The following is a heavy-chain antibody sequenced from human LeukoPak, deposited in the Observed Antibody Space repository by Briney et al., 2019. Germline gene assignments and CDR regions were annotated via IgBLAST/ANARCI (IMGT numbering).Heavy chain of an antibody. CDR1: GYTFTSYD. Sequence: ASVKVSCKASGYTFTSYDINWVRQATGQGLEWMGWMNPNSGNTGYAQKFQGRVTMTRNTSISTAYMELSSLRAEDTAVYYCASGLHYYDSSGHIHDAFDIWGQGTMVTVSS. CDR2: MNPNSGNT. J-gene: IGHJ3*02. D-gene: IGHD3-22*01. CDR3: ASGLHYYDSSGHIHDAFDI. V-gene: IGHV1-8*01.